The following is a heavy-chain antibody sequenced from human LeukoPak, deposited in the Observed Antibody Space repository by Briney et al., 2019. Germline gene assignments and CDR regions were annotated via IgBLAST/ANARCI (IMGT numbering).Heavy chain of an antibody. D-gene: IGHD4-23*01. CDR3: ALWLGGNSGITFDY. Sequence: ASVKVSCKASGGTFSSYDINWVRQATGQGLEWMGWMNPNSGNTGYAQKFQGRVTMTRNTSISTAYMELSSLRSEDTAVYYCALWLGGNSGITFDYWGQGTLVTVSS. V-gene: IGHV1-8*02. CDR1: GGTFSSYD. J-gene: IGHJ4*02. CDR2: MNPNSGNT.